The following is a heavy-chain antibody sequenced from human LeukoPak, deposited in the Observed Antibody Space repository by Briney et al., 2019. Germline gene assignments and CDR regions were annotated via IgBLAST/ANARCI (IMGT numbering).Heavy chain of an antibody. J-gene: IGHJ1*01. Sequence: GGSLRLSCAASAFTFSRYWMTWVRQAPGKGLEWVANIKEDGSEKYYVDSVKGRFSISRDNTKNSLYLQMSSLRAEDTAVYYCARGGYTSSWYISRDDWGQGALVTVSS. CDR3: ARGGYTSSWYISRDD. V-gene: IGHV3-7*01. D-gene: IGHD6-13*01. CDR2: IKEDGSEK. CDR1: AFTFSRYW.